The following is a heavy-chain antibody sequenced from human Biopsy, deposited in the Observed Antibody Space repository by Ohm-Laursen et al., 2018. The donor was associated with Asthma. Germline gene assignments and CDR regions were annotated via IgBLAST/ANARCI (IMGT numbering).Heavy chain of an antibody. J-gene: IGHJ2*01. D-gene: IGHD6-6*01. CDR1: GDAMSTSGSY. V-gene: IGHV4-39*02. CDR2: IYYGGRT. Sequence: SDTLSLTCIVSGDAMSTSGSYWGWIRQSPGKGLEWIGSIYYGGRTYYNPSLGSRVTISADTSKNHFSLKVTFVTAADTAVYYCARAVSSSSYWYFDLWGRGDLVTVSS. CDR3: ARAVSSSSYWYFDL.